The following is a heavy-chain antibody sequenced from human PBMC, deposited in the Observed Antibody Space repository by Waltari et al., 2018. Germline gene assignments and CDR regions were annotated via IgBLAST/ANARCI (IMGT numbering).Heavy chain of an antibody. Sequence: QLQLQESGLGLVKPPETLSLTCTVSCSSHSSSRYYWGWIRQPPGKGLEWIGSIFYSGSTYYNPSLKSRVTMSVDTSKNQFSLRLTSVTAADTAVYYCARLDNYDSGSYGFDWWGQGTLVTVSS. J-gene: IGHJ4*02. D-gene: IGHD3-10*01. CDR1: CSSHSSSRYY. CDR2: IFYSGST. V-gene: IGHV4-39*01. CDR3: ARLDNYDSGSYGFDW.